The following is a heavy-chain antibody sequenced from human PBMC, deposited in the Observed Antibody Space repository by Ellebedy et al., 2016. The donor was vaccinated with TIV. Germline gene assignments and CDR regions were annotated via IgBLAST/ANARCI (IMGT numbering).Heavy chain of an antibody. CDR2: ISYDGSNK. Sequence: GESLKISXAASGFTFSSYGMHWVRQAPGKGLEWVAVISYDGSNKYYADSVKGRFTISRDNSKNTLYLQMNSLRAEDTAVYYCAKGGLRFLEREVYYGMDVWGQGTTVTVSS. J-gene: IGHJ6*02. CDR1: GFTFSSYG. D-gene: IGHD3-3*01. V-gene: IGHV3-30*18. CDR3: AKGGLRFLEREVYYGMDV.